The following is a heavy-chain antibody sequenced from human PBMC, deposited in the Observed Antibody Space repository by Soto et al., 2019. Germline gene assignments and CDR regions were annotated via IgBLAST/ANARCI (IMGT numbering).Heavy chain of an antibody. CDR3: GRLEGLATISYYFDY. V-gene: IGHV4-39*01. D-gene: IGHD3-9*01. Sequence: QLQLQESGPGLVKPSETLSLTCTVSGGSVSSSSYYWGWVRQPRGKGLEWIGSVYYSGRTYYNPSLESRVTISVDKSMNQFSLKLMSLSAADTAVYYCGRLEGLATISYYFDYWGQGALVTVSS. CDR2: VYYSGRT. CDR1: GGSVSSSSYY. J-gene: IGHJ4*02.